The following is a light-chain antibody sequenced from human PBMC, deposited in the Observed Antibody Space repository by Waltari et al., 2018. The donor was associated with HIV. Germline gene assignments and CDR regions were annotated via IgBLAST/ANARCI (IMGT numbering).Light chain of an antibody. V-gene: IGLV6-57*01. CDR2: EDD. CDR1: SGSIASNY. CDR3: QSYDSTTRNVV. J-gene: IGLJ2*01. Sequence: FILTQPHSVSGSPGTTVQISCARTSGSIASNYVQRYQQRPGKIPKILIYEDDQRSSGGPDRCSGSIDTSSNSASLTISGLRTEDEADYYCQSYDSTTRNVVFGGGTKLTVL.